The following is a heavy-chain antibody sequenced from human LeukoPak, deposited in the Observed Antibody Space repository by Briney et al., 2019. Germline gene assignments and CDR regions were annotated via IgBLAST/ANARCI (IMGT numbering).Heavy chain of an antibody. V-gene: IGHV4-59*01. J-gene: IGHJ4*02. CDR2: IYYSGST. D-gene: IGHD6-13*01. Sequence: SETLSLTCAAYGGSFSGYYWTWIRQPPGKGLEWIGFIYYSGSTNYNPSLKSRVTISVDTSKNQFSLKLSSVTAADTAVYYCARGLGVSFDYWGQGTLVTVSS. CDR1: GGSFSGYY. CDR3: ARGLGVSFDY.